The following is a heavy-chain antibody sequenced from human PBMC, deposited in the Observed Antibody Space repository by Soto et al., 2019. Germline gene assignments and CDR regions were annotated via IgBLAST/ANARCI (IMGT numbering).Heavy chain of an antibody. CDR2: IYSGGST. D-gene: IGHD2-15*01. Sequence: GGSLRLSCAASGFTVSSNYMSWVRQAPGKGLEWVSVIYSGGSTYYADSVKGRFTISRDNSKNTLYLQMNSLRAEDTAVYYCEISWSYCCSGSSNNWFDPLG. J-gene: IGHJ5*02. CDR3: EISWSYCCSGSSNNWFDP. V-gene: IGHV3-66*01. CDR1: GFTVSSNY.